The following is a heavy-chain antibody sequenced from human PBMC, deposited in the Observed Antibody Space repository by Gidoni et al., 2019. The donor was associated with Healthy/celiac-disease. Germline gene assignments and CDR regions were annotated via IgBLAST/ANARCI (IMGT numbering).Heavy chain of an antibody. Sequence: QVQLQESGPGLVKPSQTLSLTCTVSGGSISSGSYYWSWIRQPAGKRLEWIGRIYTSGSTNYNPSLKSRVTISVDTSKNQFSLKLSSVTAADTAVYYCARDTAMVKAFDIWGQGTMVTVSS. J-gene: IGHJ3*02. CDR1: GGSISSGSYY. V-gene: IGHV4-61*02. CDR2: IYTSGST. D-gene: IGHD5-18*01. CDR3: ARDTAMVKAFDI.